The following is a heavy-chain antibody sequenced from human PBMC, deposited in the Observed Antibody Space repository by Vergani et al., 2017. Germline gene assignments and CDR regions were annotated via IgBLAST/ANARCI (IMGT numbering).Heavy chain of an antibody. V-gene: IGHV1-2*02. J-gene: IGHJ4*02. CDR2: INPKNGLT. Sequence: QVQLVQSGAEVKRPGASVKVSCKASGYTFTGYYLHWVRLAPGQGLEWMGWINPKNGLTKYAQRFQGRVSLTRDTSITTAFMELSSLRSDDTAMYYCTSCPTETSEYYDSTGYYHRFFEKWGQGTLVTVSS. CDR3: TSCPTETSEYYDSTGYYHRFFEK. D-gene: IGHD3-16*01. CDR1: GYTFTGYY.